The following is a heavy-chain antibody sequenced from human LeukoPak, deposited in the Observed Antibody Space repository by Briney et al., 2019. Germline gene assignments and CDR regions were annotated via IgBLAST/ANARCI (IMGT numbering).Heavy chain of an antibody. D-gene: IGHD1-26*01. CDR1: GYTFTSYG. CDR2: ISAYNGNT. Sequence: ASVKVSCKASGYTFTSYGISWVRQAPGQGLEWMGWISAYNGNTNYAQKLQGRVTMTTDTSTSTAYMELRSLRSDDTAVYYCARDPPKYSGSYHGGGYWGQGTLVTVSS. J-gene: IGHJ4*02. CDR3: ARDPPKYSGSYHGGGY. V-gene: IGHV1-18*01.